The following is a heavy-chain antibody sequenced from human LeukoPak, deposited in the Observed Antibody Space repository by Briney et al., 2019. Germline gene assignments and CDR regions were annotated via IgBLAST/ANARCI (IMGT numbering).Heavy chain of an antibody. Sequence: PGGSLRLSCAASGFTFSSYAMSWVRQAPGKGLEWVSAISGSGGSTYYADSVKGRFTISRDNSKNTLYLQMNSLRAEDTAVYYCATLDCSSTSCYSADAFDIWGQGTMVTVSS. CDR1: GFTFSSYA. V-gene: IGHV3-23*01. CDR2: ISGSGGST. D-gene: IGHD2-2*01. J-gene: IGHJ3*02. CDR3: ATLDCSSTSCYSADAFDI.